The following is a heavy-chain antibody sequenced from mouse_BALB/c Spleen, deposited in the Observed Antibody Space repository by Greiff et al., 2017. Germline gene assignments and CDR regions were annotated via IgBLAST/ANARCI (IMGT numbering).Heavy chain of an antibody. CDR1: GFNIKDTY. CDR2: IDPANGNT. CDR3: ARSLGFAY. J-gene: IGHJ3*01. Sequence: EVQRVESGAELVKPGASVKLSCTASGFNIKDTYMHWVKQRPEQGLEWIGRIDPANGNTKYDPKFQGKATITADTSSNTAYLQLSSLTSEDTAVYYCARSLGFAYWGQGTLVTVSA. V-gene: IGHV14-3*02.